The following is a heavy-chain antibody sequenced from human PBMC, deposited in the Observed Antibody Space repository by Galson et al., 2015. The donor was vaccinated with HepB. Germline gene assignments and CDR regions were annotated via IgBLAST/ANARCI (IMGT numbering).Heavy chain of an antibody. CDR2: ISYDGGQT. CDR1: GFSLGTYS. V-gene: IGHV3-30-3*01. Sequence: SLRLSCAGSGFSLGTYSMHWVRQAPGRGLEWVAVISYDGGQTYYADSVKGRFTISRDKSKKTLHLQMNSLRREDSGVSYCAREERRGANYYLDYWGQGTLVTVSS. D-gene: IGHD1-1*01. J-gene: IGHJ4*02. CDR3: AREERRGANYYLDY.